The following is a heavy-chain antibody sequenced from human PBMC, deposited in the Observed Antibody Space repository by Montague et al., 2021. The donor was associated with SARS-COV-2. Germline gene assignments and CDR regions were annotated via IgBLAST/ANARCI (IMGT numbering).Heavy chain of an antibody. CDR3: AREYSSGVYFDY. V-gene: IGHV2-70*11. CDR1: GFSLSTSGMC. CDR2: IDWDDDK. J-gene: IGHJ4*02. Sequence: PALVKPTQTLTLPCTFSGFSLSTSGMCVSWIRQPPGKALEWLARIDWDDDKYYSTSLKTRLTISKDTSKNQVVLTMTNMDPVDTATYYCAREYSSGVYFDYWGQGTLVTVSS. D-gene: IGHD6-19*01.